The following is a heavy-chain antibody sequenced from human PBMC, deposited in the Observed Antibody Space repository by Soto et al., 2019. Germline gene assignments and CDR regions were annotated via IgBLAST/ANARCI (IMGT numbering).Heavy chain of an antibody. D-gene: IGHD6-19*01. V-gene: IGHV1-18*01. CDR2: ISAYNGNT. Sequence: GASVKVSCKASGYTFTSYGISWVRQAPGQGLEWMGWISAYNGNTNYAQKLQGRVTMTTDTSTSTAYVELRSLRSDDTAVYYCASWIAVAGTPHSFDYWGQGTLVTVSS. CDR3: ASWIAVAGTPHSFDY. J-gene: IGHJ4*02. CDR1: GYTFTSYG.